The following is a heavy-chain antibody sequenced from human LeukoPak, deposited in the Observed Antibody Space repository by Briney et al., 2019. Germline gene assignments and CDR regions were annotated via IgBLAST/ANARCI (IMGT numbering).Heavy chain of an antibody. CDR2: IYSGGAS. CDR3: ARVGGSSYLRYYFDY. D-gene: IGHD2-15*01. V-gene: IGHV3-53*04. CDR1: GFTVSSNY. Sequence: PGGSLRLSCAASGFTVSSNYMSWVRQAPGKGLEWVSVIYSGGASYYADSVKGRFTISRHNSENTLYLQMDSLRPEDTAVYYCARVGGSSYLRYYFDYWGQGSLVTVSS. J-gene: IGHJ4*02.